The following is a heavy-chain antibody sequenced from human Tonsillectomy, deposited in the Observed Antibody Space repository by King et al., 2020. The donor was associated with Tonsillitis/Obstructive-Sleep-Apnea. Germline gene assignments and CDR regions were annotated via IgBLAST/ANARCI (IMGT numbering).Heavy chain of an antibody. CDR3: ARIPRYGYWGDY. J-gene: IGHJ4*02. Sequence: VQLQQWGAGLLKPSETLSLTCAVYGGSFSGYYWTWIRQPPGKGLEWIGEINHIGITNYNPSLKSRVTISVDTSKNQFSLNLTSVTAADTAMYYCARIPRYGYWGDYWGQGTLVTVSS. V-gene: IGHV4-34*01. CDR2: INHIGIT. D-gene: IGHD5-18*01. CDR1: GGSFSGYY.